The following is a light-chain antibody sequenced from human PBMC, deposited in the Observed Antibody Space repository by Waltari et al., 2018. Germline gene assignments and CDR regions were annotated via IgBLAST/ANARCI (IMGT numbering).Light chain of an antibody. CDR2: EVF. Sequence: QSALTQPASVSGTPGQSITISCTGTTSDVGSYDLVSWYQQHPGEAPKLLICEVFKRPPAIPRLFSGSKSGSTASLTISGLQPEDEAEYYCCSYAGRGTYVFGSGTKVTV. CDR3: CSYAGRGTYV. V-gene: IGLV2-23*02. CDR1: TSDVGSYDL. J-gene: IGLJ1*01.